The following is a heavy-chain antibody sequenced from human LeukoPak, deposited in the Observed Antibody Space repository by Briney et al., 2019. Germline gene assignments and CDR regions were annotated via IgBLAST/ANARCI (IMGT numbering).Heavy chain of an antibody. V-gene: IGHV1-3*01. J-gene: IGHJ5*02. D-gene: IGHD2-2*01. CDR1: GYTFTSYA. CDR3: ARVVPAATNWFDP. Sequence: GASVKVSCKASGYTFTSYAMHWVRQAPGQRLEWMGWINAGNGNTKYSQKFQGRVTITRDTSASTAYMELSSLRSEDTAVYYCARVVPAATNWFDPWGQGTLVTVSS. CDR2: INAGNGNT.